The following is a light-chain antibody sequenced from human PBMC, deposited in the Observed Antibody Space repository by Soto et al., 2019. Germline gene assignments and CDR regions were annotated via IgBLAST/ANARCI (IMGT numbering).Light chain of an antibody. J-gene: IGLJ2*01. CDR2: DVN. CDR1: RSDIGAYNF. Sequence: QSALTQPASVSGSPGQSITISCTGTRSDIGAYNFVSWYQQHPGEVPKLILYDVNVRPSGVSNRFSGSKSGNTASLTISGLQAEDEADYYCTSWTTSTTMIFGGGT. V-gene: IGLV2-14*03. CDR3: TSWTTSTTMI.